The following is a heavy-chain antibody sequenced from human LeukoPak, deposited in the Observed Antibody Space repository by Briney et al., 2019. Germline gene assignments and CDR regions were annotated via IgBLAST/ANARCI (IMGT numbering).Heavy chain of an antibody. J-gene: IGHJ4*02. D-gene: IGHD3-3*01. CDR1: GYTFTGYY. Sequence: ASVKVSCKASGYTFTGYYIHWVRQAPGQGLEWMGWINPNSGGTNYAQKFQGRVTMTRDTSISTAYMELSRLRSDDTAVYYCARACSDFWSGYYKDYWGQGTLVTVSS. V-gene: IGHV1-2*02. CDR3: ARACSDFWSGYYKDY. CDR2: INPNSGGT.